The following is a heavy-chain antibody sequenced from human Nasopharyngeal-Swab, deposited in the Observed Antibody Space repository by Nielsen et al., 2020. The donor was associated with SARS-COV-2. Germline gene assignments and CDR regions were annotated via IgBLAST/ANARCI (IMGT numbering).Heavy chain of an antibody. J-gene: IGHJ6*02. Sequence: GGSLRLSCAASGFTFSTYAMHWVRQAPGKGLEWVTLISNDGSNKYYGDSVKGRFTISRDNSRNTLFLQMNSLRPGDTAVYYCAKAQGIRYGLDVWGHGTTVTVSS. CDR2: ISNDGSNK. V-gene: IGHV3-30*18. CDR1: GFTFSTYA. CDR3: AKAQGIRYGLDV.